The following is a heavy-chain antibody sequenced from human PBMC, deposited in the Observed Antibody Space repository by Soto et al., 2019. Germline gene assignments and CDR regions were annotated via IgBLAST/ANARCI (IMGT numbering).Heavy chain of an antibody. CDR3: AATDKDIVVVPAAIWWFDP. Sequence: SETLSLTCTVSGGSISSYYWSWIRRPPGKGLEWIGYIYYSGSTNYNPSLKSRVTISVDTSKNQFSLKLSSVTAADTAVYYCAATDKDIVVVPAAIWWFDPWGQGTLVTVSS. V-gene: IGHV4-59*08. D-gene: IGHD2-2*01. CDR1: GGSISSYY. J-gene: IGHJ5*02. CDR2: IYYSGST.